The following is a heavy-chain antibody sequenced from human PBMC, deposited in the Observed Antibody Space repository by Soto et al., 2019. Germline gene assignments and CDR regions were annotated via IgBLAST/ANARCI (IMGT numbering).Heavy chain of an antibody. J-gene: IGHJ4*02. V-gene: IGHV4-30-2*01. CDR2: IYHSGST. D-gene: IGHD3-22*01. CDR3: ARGPPNSI. Sequence: PSETLSLTCAVSGGSISSGGYSWSWIRQPPGKGLEWIGYIYHSGSTYYNPSLKSRVTISVDRSKNQFSLKLSSVTAAGTAVYYCARGPPNSIWGQGTLVTVSS. CDR1: GGSISSGGYS.